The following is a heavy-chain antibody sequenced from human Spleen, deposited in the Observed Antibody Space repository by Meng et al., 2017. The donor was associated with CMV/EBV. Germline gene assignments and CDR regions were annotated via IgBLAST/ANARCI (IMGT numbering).Heavy chain of an antibody. V-gene: IGHV4-4*07. J-gene: IGHJ5*02. CDR1: GGAISSYY. CDR3: ARDGVRWRYFNWFDP. CDR2: IYTSGST. Sequence: QGQPQGSGQGLGKPSGTLSLTGTVSGGAISSYYWSWIRQPAGNGLEWIGRIYTSGSTNYNPSLKSRVTMSVDTSKNQFSLKLSSVTAADTAVYYCARDGVRWRYFNWFDPWGQGTLVTVSS. D-gene: IGHD2/OR15-2a*01.